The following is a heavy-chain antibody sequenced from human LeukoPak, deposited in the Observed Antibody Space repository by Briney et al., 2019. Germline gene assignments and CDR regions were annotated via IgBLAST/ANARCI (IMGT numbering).Heavy chain of an antibody. V-gene: IGHV3-30*18. D-gene: IGHD3-22*01. CDR2: ISYDGSNK. J-gene: IGHJ4*02. CDR3: AKAADYYDSSDYLDY. CDR1: GFTFSSYG. Sequence: PGGSLRLSCAASGFTFSSYGMHWVRQAPGKGLEWVAVISYDGSNKYYADSVKGRFTISRDNSKNTLYLQMNSLRAEDTAVYYCAKAADYYDSSDYLDYWGQGTLVTVSS.